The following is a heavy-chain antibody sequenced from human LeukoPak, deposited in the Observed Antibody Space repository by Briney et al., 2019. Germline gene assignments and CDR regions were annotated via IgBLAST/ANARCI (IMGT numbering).Heavy chain of an antibody. CDR2: IYYSGST. J-gene: IGHJ4*02. CDR3: ARSVAGTEYYFDY. V-gene: IGHV4-59*08. Sequence: SETLSLTCTVSGGSVSNYYWSWIRQPPGKGLEWIGYIYYSGSTNYNPSLKSRLTISVDTSKNHFSLKLSSVTAADTAVYYCARSVAGTEYYFDYWGQGTLVTVSS. CDR1: GGSVSNYY. D-gene: IGHD6-19*01.